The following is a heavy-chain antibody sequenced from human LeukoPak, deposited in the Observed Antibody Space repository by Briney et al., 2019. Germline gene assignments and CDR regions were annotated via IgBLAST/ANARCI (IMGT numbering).Heavy chain of an antibody. CDR2: IYSDGST. CDR3: AREWDMDY. J-gene: IGHJ4*02. CDR1: GFTVSSDY. Sequence: QAGGSLRLSCAASGFTVSSDYMNWVRQAPGKGLEWVSVIYSDGSTYYADSVKGRFSISRDKSKNTLYLQMNSLRAEDTAVYYCAREWDMDYWGQGTLVTVSS. V-gene: IGHV3-66*01. D-gene: IGHD2-15*01.